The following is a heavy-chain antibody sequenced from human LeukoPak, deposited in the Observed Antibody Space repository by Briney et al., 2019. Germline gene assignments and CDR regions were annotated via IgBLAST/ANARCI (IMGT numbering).Heavy chain of an antibody. CDR2: ISYDGSNK. J-gene: IGHJ4*02. CDR1: GFTLSSYA. V-gene: IGHV3-30*04. D-gene: IGHD6-19*01. CDR3: ARSYSSGWYYFDY. Sequence: PGRSLRLSCAASGFTLSSYAMHWVRQAPGKGLEGVAVISYDGSNKYYADSVKGRFTISRDNSKNTLYLQMNSLRAEDTAVYYCARSYSSGWYYFDYWGQGTLVTVSS.